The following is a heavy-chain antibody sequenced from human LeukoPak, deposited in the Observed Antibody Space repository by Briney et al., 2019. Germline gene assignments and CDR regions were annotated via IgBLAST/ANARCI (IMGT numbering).Heavy chain of an antibody. CDR3: ARDSGGSYYYDAFDI. CDR1: GFTFTMFG. V-gene: IGHV3-48*01. CDR2: IDARSGIV. D-gene: IGHD1-26*01. Sequence: GGSLRLSCAASGFTFTMFGMNWVRQAPGKGLEWVSYIDARSGIVYYADSVQGRFTISRDDAKDSVFLQMNSLRAEDTAVYYCARDSGGSYYYDAFDIWGQGTMVTVSS. J-gene: IGHJ3*02.